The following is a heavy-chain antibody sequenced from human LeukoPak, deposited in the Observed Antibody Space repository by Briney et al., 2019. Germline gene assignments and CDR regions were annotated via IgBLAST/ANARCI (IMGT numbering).Heavy chain of an antibody. CDR3: AREVAAAGQYYFDY. CDR1: GGTFSSYA. Sequence: SVKASCKASGGTFSSYAISWVRQAPGQGLEWMGRIIPILGIANYAQKFQGRVTITADKSTSTAYMELSSLRSEDTAVYYCAREVAAAGQYYFDYWGQGTLVTVSS. D-gene: IGHD6-25*01. V-gene: IGHV1-69*04. J-gene: IGHJ4*02. CDR2: IIPILGIA.